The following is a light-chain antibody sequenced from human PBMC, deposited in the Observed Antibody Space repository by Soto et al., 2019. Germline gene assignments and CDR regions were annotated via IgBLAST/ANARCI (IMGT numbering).Light chain of an antibody. CDR3: QHSYSTLIT. J-gene: IGKJ5*01. Sequence: DIQMTQSPSSLSASVGDRVTITCRASQSISSYLNWYQQKPGKAPKLLIYAASSLQSGVPSRFSGSGSVTDFTLTISSLQPEDFATHYCQHSYSTLITFGQGTRLEIK. CDR1: QSISSY. V-gene: IGKV1-39*01. CDR2: AAS.